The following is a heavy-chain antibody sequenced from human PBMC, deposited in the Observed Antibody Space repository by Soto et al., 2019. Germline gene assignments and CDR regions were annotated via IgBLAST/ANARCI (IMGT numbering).Heavy chain of an antibody. CDR2: MNPNSGNT. D-gene: IGHD1-20*01. CDR3: ASYHPRVERNNCAGGWCDP. CDR1: GYTFTSYD. Sequence: GASVKVSCKASGYTFTSYDINWVRQATGQGLEWMGWMNPNSGNTGYPQKFQGRVTMTRNTSISTAYMELSSLRFEDTAVYYCASYHPRVERNNCAGGWCDPWGQGTLVTVSS. V-gene: IGHV1-8*01. J-gene: IGHJ5*02.